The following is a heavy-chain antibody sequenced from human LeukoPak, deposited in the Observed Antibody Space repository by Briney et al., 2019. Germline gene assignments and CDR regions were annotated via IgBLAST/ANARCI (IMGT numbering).Heavy chain of an antibody. CDR1: GGSISSYY. CDR3: ARLDRFGTNYYYMDV. D-gene: IGHD3-10*01. CDR2: IYTSGST. V-gene: IGHV4-4*09. Sequence: PSETLSLTCTVSGGSISSYYWSWIRQPPGKGLEWIGYIYTSGSTNYNPSLKSRVTISLDTSKNQFSLKLSSVTAADTAAYYCARLDRFGTNYYYMDVWGKGTTVTVSS. J-gene: IGHJ6*03.